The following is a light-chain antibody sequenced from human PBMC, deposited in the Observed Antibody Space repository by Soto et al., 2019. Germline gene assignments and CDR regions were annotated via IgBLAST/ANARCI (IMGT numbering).Light chain of an antibody. J-gene: IGKJ5*01. CDR1: QSVSSSY. CDR2: GAS. Sequence: EIVLTQSPGTLSLSPGERATPSCRASQSVSSSYLAWYQQQPGQAPRLLMYGASTRATGIPARFSGSGSGTEFTLTISGLQSEDSAIYFCQQYKSWPITFGQGTRLEIK. V-gene: IGKV3-15*01. CDR3: QQYKSWPIT.